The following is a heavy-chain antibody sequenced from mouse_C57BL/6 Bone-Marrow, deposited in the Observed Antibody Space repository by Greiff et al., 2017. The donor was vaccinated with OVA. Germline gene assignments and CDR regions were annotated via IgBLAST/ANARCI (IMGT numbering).Heavy chain of an antibody. J-gene: IGHJ4*01. Sequence: EVKLMESGGGLVKPGGSLKLSCAASGFTFSDYGMHWVRQAPEKGLEWVAYISSGSSTIYYADTVKGRFTISRDNAKNTLFLQMTSLRSKDTAMYYCARATLYSYYAMDYWGQGTSVTVSS. V-gene: IGHV5-17*01. D-gene: IGHD2-3*01. CDR1: GFTFSDYG. CDR2: ISSGSSTI. CDR3: ARATLYSYYAMDY.